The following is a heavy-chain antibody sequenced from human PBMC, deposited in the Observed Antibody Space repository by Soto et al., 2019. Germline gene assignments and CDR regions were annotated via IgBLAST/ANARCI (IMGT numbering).Heavy chain of an antibody. J-gene: IGHJ4*02. V-gene: IGHV3-15*01. CDR1: GFTFSNAW. D-gene: IGHD2-15*01. Sequence: EVQLVESGGGLVKPGGSLRLSCAASGFTFSNAWMSWVRQAPGKGLEWVGRIKSKTDGGTTDYAAPVKGRFTISRDDSKNTLYLQMNSLKTEDTAVYYFTTNSGFVVVAARFDYWGQGTLVTVSS. CDR3: TTNSGFVVVAARFDY. CDR2: IKSKTDGGTT.